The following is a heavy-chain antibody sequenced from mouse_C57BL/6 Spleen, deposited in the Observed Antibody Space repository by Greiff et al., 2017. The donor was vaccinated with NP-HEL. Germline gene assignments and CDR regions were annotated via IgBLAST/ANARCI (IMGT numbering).Heavy chain of an antibody. D-gene: IGHD2-5*01. J-gene: IGHJ4*01. CDR1: GYTFTDYY. Sequence: EVQLQQSGPELVKPGASVKISCKASGYTFTDYYMNWVKQSHGKSLEWIGDINPNNGGTSYNQKFKGKATLTVDKSSSTAYMELRSLTSEDSAVYYCANYYYSNYDAMDYWGQGTSVTVSS. CDR3: ANYYYSNYDAMDY. V-gene: IGHV1-26*01. CDR2: INPNNGGT.